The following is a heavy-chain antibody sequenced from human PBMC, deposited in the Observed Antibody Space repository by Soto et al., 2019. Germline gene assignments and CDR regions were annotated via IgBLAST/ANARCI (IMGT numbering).Heavy chain of an antibody. CDR3: AREGSSGYFDY. D-gene: IGHD6-19*01. J-gene: IGHJ4*02. CDR1: GFTFSSYG. CDR2: IWYDGSNK. V-gene: IGHV3-33*01. Sequence: QPGGSLRLSCAASGFTFSSYGMHWVRQAPGKGLEWVAVIWYDGSNKYYADSVKGRFTISRDNSKNTLYLQMNSLRAEDTAVYYCAREGSSGYFDYWGQGTLVTVSS.